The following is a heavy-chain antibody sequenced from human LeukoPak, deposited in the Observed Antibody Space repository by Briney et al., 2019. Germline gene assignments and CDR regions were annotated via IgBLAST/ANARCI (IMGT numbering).Heavy chain of an antibody. CDR2: INHSGST. CDR3: ARDPLPRDSSGYYLDY. J-gene: IGHJ4*02. Sequence: SETLSLTCAVSGGSFSGYYWSWIRQPPGKGLEWIGEINHSGSTNYNPSLKSRVTISVDTSKNQFSLKLSSVTAADTAVYYCARDPLPRDSSGYYLDYWGQGTLVTVSS. D-gene: IGHD3-22*01. CDR1: GGSFSGYY. V-gene: IGHV4-34*01.